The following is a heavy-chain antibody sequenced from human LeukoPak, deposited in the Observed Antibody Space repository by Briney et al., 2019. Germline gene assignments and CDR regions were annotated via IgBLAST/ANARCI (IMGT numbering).Heavy chain of an antibody. V-gene: IGHV4-4*07. CDR3: ARELSDNGNYVAAFDY. CDR1: GGSIRNYY. CDR2: IYSSGST. Sequence: SETLSLTCTVSGGSIRNYYWTWIRQAARKGLEWIGRIYSSGSTNYNASLKSRVTMSVGTSKNQFSLKLTSVTAADTAVYYCARELSDNGNYVAAFDYWGQGTLVTVSS. D-gene: IGHD1-7*01. J-gene: IGHJ4*02.